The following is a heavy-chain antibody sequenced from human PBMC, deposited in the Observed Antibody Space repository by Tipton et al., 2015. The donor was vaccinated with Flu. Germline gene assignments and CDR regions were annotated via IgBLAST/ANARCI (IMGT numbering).Heavy chain of an antibody. CDR1: GFTFSSYE. CDR3: ARGAMVRGVIITFLAGTQPDYYGMDV. Sequence: GSLRLSCAASGFTFSSYEMNWVRQAPGKGLEWVSYISSSGSTIYYADSVKGRFTISRDNAKNSLYLQMNSLRAEDTAVYYCARGAMVRGVIITFLAGTQPDYYGMDVWGQGTTVTVSS. D-gene: IGHD3-10*01. V-gene: IGHV3-48*03. CDR2: ISSSGSTI. J-gene: IGHJ6*02.